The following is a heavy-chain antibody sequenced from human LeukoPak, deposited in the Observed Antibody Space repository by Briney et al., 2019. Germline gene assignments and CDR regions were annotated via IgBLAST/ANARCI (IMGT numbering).Heavy chain of an antibody. J-gene: IGHJ4*02. Sequence: ASVKVSCKASGYMFTGYYMHWVRQAPGQGLEWMGRINPNNGGTDYAQKFQGRVTMTRDTSISTAYMELSRLRSDDTAVYYCAKERWLQRDFDYWGQGTLVTVSS. D-gene: IGHD5-24*01. V-gene: IGHV1-2*06. CDR1: GYMFTGYY. CDR3: AKERWLQRDFDY. CDR2: INPNNGGT.